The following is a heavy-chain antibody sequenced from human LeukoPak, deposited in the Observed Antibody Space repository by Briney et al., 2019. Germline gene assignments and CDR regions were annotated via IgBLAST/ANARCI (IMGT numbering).Heavy chain of an antibody. Sequence: SVKVSCXASGGTFSSYAISWVRLAPGQGLEWMGGIIPIFGTANYAQKFQGRVTITTDESTSTAYMELSSLRSEDTAVYYCARTGSGSYDYWGQGTLVTVSS. CDR3: ARTGSGSYDY. D-gene: IGHD3-10*01. CDR2: IIPIFGTA. CDR1: GGTFSSYA. V-gene: IGHV1-69*05. J-gene: IGHJ4*02.